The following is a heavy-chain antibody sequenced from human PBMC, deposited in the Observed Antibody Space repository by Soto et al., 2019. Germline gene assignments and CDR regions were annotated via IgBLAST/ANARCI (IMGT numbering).Heavy chain of an antibody. Sequence: GESLKISCKGSGYNFTNYWIGWVRQMPGKVLEWMGIIYPGDSDTRYSPSFQGQVIVSADKSIKTAYLQWSSLKASDTAIYFSERHPYYYDRRHPTGFDPWGQGXLVTVYS. J-gene: IGHJ5*02. V-gene: IGHV5-51*01. CDR2: IYPGDSDT. D-gene: IGHD3-22*01. CDR3: ERHPYYYDRRHPTGFDP. CDR1: GYNFTNYW.